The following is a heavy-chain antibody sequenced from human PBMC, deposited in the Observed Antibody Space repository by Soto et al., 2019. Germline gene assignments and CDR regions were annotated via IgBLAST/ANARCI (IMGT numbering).Heavy chain of an antibody. J-gene: IGHJ4*02. V-gene: IGHV3-11*01. D-gene: IGHD3-22*01. Sequence: PGGSLRLSCAASGFTFSDYCMSWIRQSPGKGLEWVSYISSSDSIIYYADSVKGRFTISRDNAKNSLYLQMNSLRAEDTAVYYCARDLGYYDSSGYFDYWGQGTLVTVS. CDR3: ARDLGYYDSSGYFDY. CDR2: ISSSDSII. CDR1: GFTFSDYC.